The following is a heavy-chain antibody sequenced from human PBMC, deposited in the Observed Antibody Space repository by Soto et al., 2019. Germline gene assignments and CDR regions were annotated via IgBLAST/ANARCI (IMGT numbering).Heavy chain of an antibody. D-gene: IGHD6-13*01. CDR3: ARVRFISQGYARRWYIFP. CDR2: MNPDSGST. J-gene: IGHJ5*02. Sequence: ASVKVSCKPSGYPFTSYHVNWVRQAPGQGLEWMGWMNPDSGSTDYALKFQGRLTMTRNTSMSTAYLELRSLTSEDTAIYYCARVRFISQGYARRWYIFPWGPGTQVTVSS. CDR1: GYPFTSYH. V-gene: IGHV1-8*01.